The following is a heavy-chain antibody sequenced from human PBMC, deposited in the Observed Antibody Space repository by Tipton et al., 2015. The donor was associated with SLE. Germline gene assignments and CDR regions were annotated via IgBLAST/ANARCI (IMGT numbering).Heavy chain of an antibody. J-gene: IGHJ4*02. V-gene: IGHV3-23*01. CDR2: ISPSGATI. CDR3: AKVRRGDYGNYFDS. Sequence: SLRLSCAAPGFTFSSYAMSWVRQAPGKGLEWVSAISPSGATISYADSVKGRFTISRDISRSTVFLQMNSLRVEDTAVYYCAKVRRGDYGNYFDSWGQGTLVTVSS. CDR1: GFTFSSYA. D-gene: IGHD4-17*01.